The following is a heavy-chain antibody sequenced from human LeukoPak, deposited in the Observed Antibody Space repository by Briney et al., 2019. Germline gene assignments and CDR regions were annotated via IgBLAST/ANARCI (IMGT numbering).Heavy chain of an antibody. CDR1: GFTFSSYW. D-gene: IGHD6-13*01. J-gene: IGHJ6*03. Sequence: GGSLRLSCAASGFTFSSYWMSWVRQAPGKGLEWVANIKEDGSEKYYVDSVKGRFTISRDNAQNSVYLQMNSRRAEDTAVYYCAKDATAVVGTVYMDVWGKGTTVTISS. V-gene: IGHV3-7*01. CDR2: IKEDGSEK. CDR3: AKDATAVVGTVYMDV.